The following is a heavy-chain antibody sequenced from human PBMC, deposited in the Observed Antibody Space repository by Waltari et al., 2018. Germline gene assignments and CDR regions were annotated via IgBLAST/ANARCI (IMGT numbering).Heavy chain of an antibody. Sequence: EVQLVESGGGLVQPGGSLRLSCAASGFTFSSYSMNWVRQAPGKGLEWVSYISSSSSTIYYADSVKGRFTISRDNAKNSLYLQMNSLRAEDTAVYYCAREIAVGGYYYYMDVWGKGTTVTISS. CDR2: ISSSSSTI. V-gene: IGHV3-48*04. CDR3: AREIAVGGYYYYMDV. CDR1: GFTFSSYS. J-gene: IGHJ6*03. D-gene: IGHD6-19*01.